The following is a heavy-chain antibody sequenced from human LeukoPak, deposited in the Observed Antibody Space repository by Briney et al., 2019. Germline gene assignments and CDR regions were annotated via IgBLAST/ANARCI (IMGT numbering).Heavy chain of an antibody. CDR1: GFTFRSYE. CDR2: LSSSGSAF. D-gene: IGHD5-18*01. V-gene: IGHV3-48*03. J-gene: IGHJ4*02. Sequence: QSGGSLRLSCEDSGFTFRSYEMNWVRQAPGKGLEWIAYLSSSGSAFSYADSVKGRFTIARDNAKNSVYLEMNSLRAEDTAVYYCARAITNYGYIFDYWGQGTLVTVSS. CDR3: ARAITNYGYIFDY.